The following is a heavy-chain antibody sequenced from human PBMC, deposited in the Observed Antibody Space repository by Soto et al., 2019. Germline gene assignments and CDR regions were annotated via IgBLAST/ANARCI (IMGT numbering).Heavy chain of an antibody. CDR3: ASGTIDSRYYFDY. D-gene: IGHD1-26*01. Sequence: GGSLRLSCAASGFALSTYWMHWVRQAPGKGPVWISRISNNGRSTSYADSVKGRVTISRDNAKNIVYLEMNSLGVGDTAVYYCASGTIDSRYYFDYWGQESSVTV. CDR2: ISNNGRST. CDR1: GFALSTYW. J-gene: IGHJ4*02. V-gene: IGHV3-74*03.